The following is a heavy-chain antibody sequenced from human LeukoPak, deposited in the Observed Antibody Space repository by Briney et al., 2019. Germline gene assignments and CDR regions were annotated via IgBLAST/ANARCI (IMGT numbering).Heavy chain of an antibody. CDR2: MNPNSGNT. D-gene: IGHD6-19*01. J-gene: IGHJ3*02. CDR1: GYTFTSYD. V-gene: IGHV1-8*03. CDR3: ARPRAVADAFDI. Sequence: ASVKVSCKASGYTFTSYDINWVRQATGQGLEWMGWMNPNSGNTGYAQKFQGRVTITRNTSISTAYMELSSLRSEDTAVYYCARPRAVADAFDIWGQGTMVTVSS.